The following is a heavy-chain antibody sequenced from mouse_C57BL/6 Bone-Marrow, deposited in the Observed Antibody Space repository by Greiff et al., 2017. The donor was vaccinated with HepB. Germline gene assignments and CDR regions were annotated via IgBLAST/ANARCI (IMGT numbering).Heavy chain of an antibody. D-gene: IGHD1-1*01. CDR3: TPYYYGSSLDY. CDR1: GYTFTDYE. V-gene: IGHV1-15*01. CDR2: IDPETGGT. J-gene: IGHJ2*01. Sequence: VKLVESGAELVRPGASVTLSCKASGYTFTDYEMHWVKQTPVHGLEWIGAIDPETGGTAYNQKFKGKAILTADKSSSTAYMELRSLTSEDSAVYYCTPYYYGSSLDYWGQGTTLTVSS.